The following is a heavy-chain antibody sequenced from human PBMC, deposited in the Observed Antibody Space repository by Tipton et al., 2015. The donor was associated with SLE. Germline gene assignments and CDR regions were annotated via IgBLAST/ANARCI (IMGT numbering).Heavy chain of an antibody. D-gene: IGHD3-9*01. CDR3: ARSSDILTGPDN. Sequence: LTCAVYGGSFSGYYWSWIRQPPGKGLEWIGYVYYSGTTYSNPSLKSRVSISVDTSKIKFLLNVRSVTAADTAVYYCARSSDILTGPDNWGPGALVTVSS. CDR2: VYYSGTT. J-gene: IGHJ4*02. V-gene: IGHV4-34*09. CDR1: GGSFSGYY.